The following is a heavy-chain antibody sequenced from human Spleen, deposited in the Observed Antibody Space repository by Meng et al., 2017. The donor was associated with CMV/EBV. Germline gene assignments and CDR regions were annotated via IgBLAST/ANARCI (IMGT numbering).Heavy chain of an antibody. CDR3: ARAERSSVGGNWFDP. CDR1: GGSISSSSYY. J-gene: IGHJ5*02. D-gene: IGHD1-26*01. Sequence: RLQLQESGPGLVKPSETLSLTCTVSGGSISSSSYYWGWIRQPPGKGLEWIGSIYYSGSTYYNPSLKSRVTISVDTSKNQFSLKLSSVTAADTAVYYCARAERSSVGGNWFDPWGQGTLVTVSS. V-gene: IGHV4-39*06. CDR2: IYYSGST.